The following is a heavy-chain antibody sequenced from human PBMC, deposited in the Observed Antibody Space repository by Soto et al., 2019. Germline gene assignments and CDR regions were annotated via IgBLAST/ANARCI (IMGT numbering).Heavy chain of an antibody. CDR1: GGSINNYY. V-gene: IGHV4-59*01. D-gene: IGHD1-26*01. CDR3: AREAPLEWERHFDQ. J-gene: IGHJ4*02. CDR2: ISYSGHT. Sequence: PSETLSLTCTVSGGSINNYYWSWVRQPPGKGLEWIGYISYSGHTNYNPSLRSRVTMSVDTSKDQFSLKLRYVTAADTAMYYCAREAPLEWERHFDQWGQGALVTVS.